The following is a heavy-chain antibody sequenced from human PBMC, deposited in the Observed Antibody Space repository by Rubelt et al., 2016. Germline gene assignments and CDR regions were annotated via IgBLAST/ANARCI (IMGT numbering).Heavy chain of an antibody. Sequence: VRQAPGKGLEWVSAISGSGGSTYYADSVKGRFTISRDNSKNTLYLQMNSLRAEDTAVYYCAKSLLESSGYLGIFDYWGQGTLVTVSS. CDR3: AKSLLESSGYLGIFDY. J-gene: IGHJ4*02. CDR2: ISGSGGST. D-gene: IGHD3-22*01. V-gene: IGHV3-23*01.